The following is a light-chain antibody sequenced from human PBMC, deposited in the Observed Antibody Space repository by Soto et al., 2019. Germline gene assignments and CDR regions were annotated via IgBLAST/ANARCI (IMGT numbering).Light chain of an antibody. V-gene: IGLV1-44*01. CDR2: SNN. CDR3: AAWDDSLNGHHV. CDR1: SSNIGSNT. J-gene: IGLJ1*01. Sequence: QSVLTQPPSASETPGQRVTISCSGSSSNIGSNTVNWYQQLPGTAPKLLIYSNNQRPSGVPDRFSGSKSGTSASLAISGLQSEDEADYYCAAWDDSLNGHHVFGTGTKLTVL.